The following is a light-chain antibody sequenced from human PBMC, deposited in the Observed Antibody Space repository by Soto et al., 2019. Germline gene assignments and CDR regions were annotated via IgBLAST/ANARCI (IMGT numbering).Light chain of an antibody. V-gene: IGLV2-14*01. J-gene: IGLJ3*02. CDR3: SSYTSSSTWV. CDR1: SSDVGGYNY. Sequence: QSALTQPASVSGSPGQPITISCTGTSSDVGGYNYVSWYQQHPGKAPKLMIYEVSNRPSGVSNRFSGSKSGNTASLTISGLQAEDEADYYCSSYTSSSTWVFGGGTKRTVL. CDR2: EVS.